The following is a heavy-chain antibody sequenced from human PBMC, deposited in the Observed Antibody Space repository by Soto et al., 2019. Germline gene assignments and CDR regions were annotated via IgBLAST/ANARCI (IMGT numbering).Heavy chain of an antibody. CDR2: ISGSGGST. Sequence: PGGSLRLSCAASGFTFSSYAMSWVRQAPGKGLEWVSAISGSGGSTYYADSVKGRFTISRDNSKNTLYLQMNSLRAEDTAVYYCAKDHGPGSAVMTAVTTDYGLDVWGQGTTVTVSS. CDR3: AKDHGPGSAVMTAVTTDYGLDV. CDR1: GFTFSSYA. V-gene: IGHV3-23*01. D-gene: IGHD2-21*02. J-gene: IGHJ6*02.